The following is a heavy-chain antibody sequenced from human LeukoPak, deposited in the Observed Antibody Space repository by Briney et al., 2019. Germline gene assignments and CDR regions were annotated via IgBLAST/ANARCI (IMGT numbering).Heavy chain of an antibody. CDR1: GFTFSSYS. D-gene: IGHD2-2*01. CDR2: ISSSSSYI. V-gene: IGHV3-21*01. J-gene: IGHJ6*02. CDR3: ARGAGYCSSTSCPLYYYYGMDV. Sequence: GGSLRLSCAASGFTFSSYSMNWVRQAPGKGLEWVSSISSSSSYIYYADSVKGRFTISRDNAKNSLYLQMNSLRAEDTAVYYCARGAGYCSSTSCPLYYYYGMDVWGQGTTVTVS.